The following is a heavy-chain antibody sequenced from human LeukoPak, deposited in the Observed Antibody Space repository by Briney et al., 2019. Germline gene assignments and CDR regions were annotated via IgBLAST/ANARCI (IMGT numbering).Heavy chain of an antibody. D-gene: IGHD6-19*01. Sequence: SETLSLTCTVSGGSISSSSYYWGWIRRPPGKGLEWIGSIYYSGSTYYNPSLKSRVTISVDTSKNQFSLKLSSVTAADTAVYYCARHLAVADAFDIWGQGTMVTVSS. CDR1: GGSISSSSYY. J-gene: IGHJ3*02. CDR2: IYYSGST. V-gene: IGHV4-39*01. CDR3: ARHLAVADAFDI.